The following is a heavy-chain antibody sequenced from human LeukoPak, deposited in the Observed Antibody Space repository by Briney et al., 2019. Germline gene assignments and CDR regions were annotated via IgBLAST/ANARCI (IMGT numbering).Heavy chain of an antibody. CDR2: IRYDGSNK. D-gene: IGHD6-13*01. J-gene: IGHJ4*02. CDR3: ARKQQLVQYVIDY. CDR1: GFTFSSYG. Sequence: GGSLRLSCAASGFTFSSYGMHWVRQAPGKGLEWVAVIRYDGSNKYYADSVKGRFTISRDNSKNTLYLQMNSLRAEDTAVYYCARKQQLVQYVIDYWGQGTLVTVSS. V-gene: IGHV3-33*01.